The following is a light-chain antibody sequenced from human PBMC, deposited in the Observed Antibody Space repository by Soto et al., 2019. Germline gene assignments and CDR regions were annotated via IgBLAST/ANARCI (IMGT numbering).Light chain of an antibody. V-gene: IGKV1-5*03. CDR3: QHYNSYSEA. J-gene: IGKJ1*01. CDR1: QTISSW. CDR2: KAS. Sequence: DFQMTQSPSTLSGSVGDRVTITCRASQTISSWLAWYQQKPGKAPKLLIYKASTLKRGVPSRFSGSGSGTGFTLTISSLQPDDFATYYCQHYNSYSEAFGQGTKVDIK.